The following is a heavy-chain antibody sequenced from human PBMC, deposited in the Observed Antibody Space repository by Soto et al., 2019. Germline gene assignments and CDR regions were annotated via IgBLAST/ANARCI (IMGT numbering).Heavy chain of an antibody. D-gene: IGHD1-7*01. CDR3: ARDGIGGTVFRGYLDY. V-gene: IGHV3-33*01. Sequence: QEQLVESGGGVVQPGTSLRLSCAVPGGIFHGYGMHWVRQAPGKGLEWVAIIRFDGSNEEYADSVKGRFTISRDNSKNTWYLQMITLGAEDKAVYYCARDGIGGTVFRGYLDYWGRGTVVTVSS. CDR1: GGIFHGYG. J-gene: IGHJ4*02. CDR2: IRFDGSNE.